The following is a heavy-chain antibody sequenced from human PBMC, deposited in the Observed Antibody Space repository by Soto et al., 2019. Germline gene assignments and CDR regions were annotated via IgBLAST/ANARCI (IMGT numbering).Heavy chain of an antibody. CDR2: IIPIFGTA. J-gene: IGHJ5*02. CDR3: ARPGGTNRWFDP. CDR1: GGTFSSYA. V-gene: IGHV1-69*01. Sequence: QVQLVQSGAEVKKPGSSVKVSCKASGGTFSSYAISWVRQAPGQGLEWMGGIIPIFGTANYAQKFQGRVTITAAESTSTAYMALSSLRAEDTAVYFCARPGGTNRWFDPWGQGTLVTVSS. D-gene: IGHD2-15*01.